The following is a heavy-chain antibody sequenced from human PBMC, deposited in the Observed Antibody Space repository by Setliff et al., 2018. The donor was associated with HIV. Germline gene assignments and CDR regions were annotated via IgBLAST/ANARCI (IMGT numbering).Heavy chain of an antibody. CDR3: ARDSRDIVVVIAPEPEPYYYYGMDV. Sequence: SVKVSCKASGGTFSSYAISWVRQAPGQGLEWMGGIVPIFGTPNYAQKFKGRLTITADESTSTVYMELSSLRSEDTAVYFCARDSRDIVVVIAPEPEPYYYYGMDVWGEGTTVTVSS. V-gene: IGHV1-69*13. D-gene: IGHD2-15*01. J-gene: IGHJ6*04. CDR2: IVPIFGTP. CDR1: GGTFSSYA.